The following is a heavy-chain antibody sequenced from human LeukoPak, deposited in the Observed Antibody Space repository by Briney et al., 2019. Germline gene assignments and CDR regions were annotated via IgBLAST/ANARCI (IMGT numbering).Heavy chain of an antibody. CDR2: MNPNSGNT. J-gene: IGHJ3*02. Sequence: ASVKVSCKASGYTFTSYDINWVRQATGQGLEWMGWMNPNSGNTGYAQKFQGRVTMTRNTSISTAYMELSSLRSEDTAVYYCARVPPLYYYDSSGYYYVRAFDIWGQGTMVTVSS. D-gene: IGHD3-22*01. V-gene: IGHV1-8*01. CDR3: ARVPPLYYYDSSGYYYVRAFDI. CDR1: GYTFTSYD.